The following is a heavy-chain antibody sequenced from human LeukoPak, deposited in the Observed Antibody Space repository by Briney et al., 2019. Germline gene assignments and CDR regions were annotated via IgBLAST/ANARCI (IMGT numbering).Heavy chain of an antibody. CDR3: ARETYYYFDY. J-gene: IGHJ4*02. CDR2: IYYSGST. V-gene: IGHV4-59*01. Sequence: SETLSLTCTVSGGCISSYYWSWIRQPPGKGLEWIGYIYYSGSTNYNPSLKSRVTISVDTSKNQFSLKLSSVTAADTAVYYCARETYYYFDYWGQGTLVTVSS. CDR1: GGCISSYY. D-gene: IGHD2-8*01.